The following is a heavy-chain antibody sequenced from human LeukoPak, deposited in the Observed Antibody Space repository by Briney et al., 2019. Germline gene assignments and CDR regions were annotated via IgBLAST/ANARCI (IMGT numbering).Heavy chain of an antibody. Sequence: QPGRSLRLSCAASGFTFSSYAMHWVRQAPGKGLEWVSAISGSGGSTYYADSVKGRFTISRDNSKNTLYLQMNSLRAEDTAVYYCAKGGVPRYYYYGMDVWGQGTTVTVSS. CDR3: AKGGVPRYYYYGMDV. D-gene: IGHD3-10*01. CDR1: GFTFSSYA. V-gene: IGHV3-23*01. J-gene: IGHJ6*02. CDR2: ISGSGGST.